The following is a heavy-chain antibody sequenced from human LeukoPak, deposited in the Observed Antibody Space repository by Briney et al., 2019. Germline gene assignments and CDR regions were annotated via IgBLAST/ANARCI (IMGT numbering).Heavy chain of an antibody. V-gene: IGHV1-69*01. CDR2: IIPIFGTA. CDR1: GGTFSSYA. Sequence: SVKVSCKASGGTFSSYAISWVRQAPGQGLEWMGGIIPIFGTANYAQRFQGRVTITADESTSTAYMELSSLRSEDTAVYYCARENYYDSSGGWFDPWGQGTLVTVSS. CDR3: ARENYYDSSGGWFDP. J-gene: IGHJ5*02. D-gene: IGHD3-22*01.